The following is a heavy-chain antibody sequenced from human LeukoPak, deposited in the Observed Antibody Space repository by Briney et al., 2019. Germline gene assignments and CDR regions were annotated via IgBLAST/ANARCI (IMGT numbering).Heavy chain of an antibody. J-gene: IGHJ1*01. CDR2: ISHTEGT. D-gene: IGHD3-9*01. Sequence: PSETLSLTCGVFGVSINDYYWSWIRHSPGKGLEWIGEISHTEGTRYNPSLESRVTMSVGTSENQLSLKLIFVTAADTAAYYCARIRCGHSGSVCYNHWGLGTLVTVSS. CDR1: GVSINDYY. CDR3: ARIRCGHSGSVCYNH. V-gene: IGHV4-34*01.